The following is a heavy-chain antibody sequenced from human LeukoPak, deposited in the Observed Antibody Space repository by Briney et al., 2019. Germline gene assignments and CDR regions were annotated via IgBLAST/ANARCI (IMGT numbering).Heavy chain of an antibody. Sequence: GGSLRLSCAASGFTFSSYSMNWVRQAPGKGLDWVSSISSSSSYIYYADSVKGRFTISRDNAKNSLYMQMNSLRAEDTAVYYCARDKWELLPFDYWGQGTLVTVSS. CDR3: ARDKWELLPFDY. CDR2: ISSSSSYI. J-gene: IGHJ4*02. CDR1: GFTFSSYS. D-gene: IGHD1-26*01. V-gene: IGHV3-21*01.